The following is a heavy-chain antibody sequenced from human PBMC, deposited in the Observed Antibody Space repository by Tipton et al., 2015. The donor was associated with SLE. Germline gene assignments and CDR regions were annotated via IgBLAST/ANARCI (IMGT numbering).Heavy chain of an antibody. Sequence: TLSLTCTVSGYSISSGYYWGWIRQPPGKGLEWIGSIYQSGSTYYNPSLKSRATISVDTSKNQFSLKLTSLTAADTALYYCARNKAVAGTVIEYWGPGTLVTVSS. V-gene: IGHV4-38-2*02. J-gene: IGHJ4*02. CDR3: ARNKAVAGTVIEY. CDR2: IYQSGST. D-gene: IGHD6-19*01. CDR1: GYSISSGYY.